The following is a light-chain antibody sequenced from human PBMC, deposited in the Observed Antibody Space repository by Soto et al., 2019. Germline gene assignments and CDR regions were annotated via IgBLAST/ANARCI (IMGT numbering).Light chain of an antibody. CDR1: QSLLCTNGHNY. J-gene: IGKJ1*01. Sequence: DIVMTQSPLSLPVTPGEPASISCRSSQSLLCTNGHNYLDWYLKKPGQSRQLLIYLGSNRASGVPDRFSGRGSGTDFTLKISRVEAEDVGVYHCMQGLRAPPTCGQGTKVEIK. CDR3: MQGLRAPPT. CDR2: LGS. V-gene: IGKV2-28*01.